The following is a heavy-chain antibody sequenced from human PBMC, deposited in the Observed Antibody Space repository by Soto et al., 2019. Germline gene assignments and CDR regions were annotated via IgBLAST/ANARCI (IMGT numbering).Heavy chain of an antibody. Sequence: ASVKVSCKASGYTFTSYYMHWVRQAPGQGLEWMGIINPSGGSTSYAQKFQGRVTMTRDTSTSTVYMELSSLRSEDTAVYYCARDGYYYDATRRFDPWGQGTLVTAPQ. V-gene: IGHV1-46*01. CDR2: INPSGGST. D-gene: IGHD3-22*01. J-gene: IGHJ5*02. CDR1: GYTFTSYY. CDR3: ARDGYYYDATRRFDP.